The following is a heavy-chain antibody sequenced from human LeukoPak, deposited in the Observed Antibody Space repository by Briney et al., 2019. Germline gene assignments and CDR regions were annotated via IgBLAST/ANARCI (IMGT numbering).Heavy chain of an antibody. CDR3: ARRPTGDPKFDY. J-gene: IGHJ4*02. V-gene: IGHV4-59*08. D-gene: IGHD7-27*01. CDR2: IYSSGST. CDR1: GGSISNYF. Sequence: SETLSLTCSVSGGSISNYFWTWIRQPPGKGLEWIGYIYSSGSTYYNPSLKSRVTISVDTSKNRSSLKLSTVTAADTAVYYCARRPTGDPKFDYWGQGTLVTVSS.